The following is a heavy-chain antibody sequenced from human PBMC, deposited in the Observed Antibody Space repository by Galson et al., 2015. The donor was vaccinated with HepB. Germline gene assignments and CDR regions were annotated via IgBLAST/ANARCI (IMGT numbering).Heavy chain of an antibody. J-gene: IGHJ3*02. Sequence: QVQLQESGPGLVKPSETLSLTCTVSGGSISSYYWSWIRQPPGKGLEWIGYIYYSGSTNYNPSLKSRVTISVGTSKNQFSLKLSSVTAADTAVYYCARTKPKTRRGYSGYDRHDAVDIWGQGTMVTVSS. CDR2: IYYSGST. D-gene: IGHD5-12*01. V-gene: IGHV4-59*01. CDR1: GGSISSYY. CDR3: ARTKPKTRRGYSGYDRHDAVDI.